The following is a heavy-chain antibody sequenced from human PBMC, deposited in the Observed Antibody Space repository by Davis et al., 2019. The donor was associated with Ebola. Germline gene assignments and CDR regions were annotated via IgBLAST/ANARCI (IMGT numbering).Heavy chain of an antibody. D-gene: IGHD6-6*01. V-gene: IGHV1-18*04. CDR3: ARAEQLGPTKLLYYYYMDV. J-gene: IGHJ6*03. CDR2: ISAYNGNT. CDR1: GYTFTSYG. Sequence: ASVKVSCKASGYTFTSYGISWVRQAPGQGLEWMGWISAYNGNTNYAQKLQGRVTMTTDTSTSTAYMELRSLRSDDTAVYYCARAEQLGPTKLLYYYYMDVWGKGTTVTVSS.